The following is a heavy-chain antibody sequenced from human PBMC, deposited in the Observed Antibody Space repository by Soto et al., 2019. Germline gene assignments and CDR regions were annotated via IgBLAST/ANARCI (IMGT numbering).Heavy chain of an antibody. CDR1: GGSISSYY. CDR2: IYYSGST. V-gene: IGHV4-59*08. CDR3: ARHLFLGTYSGYDL. Sequence: TSETLSLTCTVSGGSISSYYWSWIRQPPGKGLEWIGYIYYSGSTNYNPSLKSRVTISVDTSKNQFSLKLSSVTAADTAMYYCARHLFLGTYSGYDLWGQGTLVTVSS. J-gene: IGHJ4*02. D-gene: IGHD5-12*01.